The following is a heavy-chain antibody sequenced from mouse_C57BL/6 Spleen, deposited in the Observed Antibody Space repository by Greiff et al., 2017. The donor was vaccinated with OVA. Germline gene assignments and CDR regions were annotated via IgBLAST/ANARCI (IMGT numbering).Heavy chain of an antibody. CDR1: GFTFSDYG. Sequence: EVMLVESGGGLVKPGGSLKLSCAASGFTFSDYGMHWVRQAPEKGLEWVAYISSGSSTIYYADKVKGRFTISRDNAKNTLFLQMTSLRSEDTAMYYCARIGVYDGYYWGQGTTLTVSS. CDR2: ISSGSSTI. J-gene: IGHJ2*01. D-gene: IGHD2-3*01. CDR3: ARIGVYDGYY. V-gene: IGHV5-17*01.